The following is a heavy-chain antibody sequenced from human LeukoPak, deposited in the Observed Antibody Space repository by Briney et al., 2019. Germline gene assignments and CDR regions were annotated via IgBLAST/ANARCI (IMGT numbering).Heavy chain of an antibody. D-gene: IGHD2-21*02. CDR3: VRDDCAADACYPGRY. J-gene: IGHJ4*02. Sequence: GASVKVSCKASGYTFTNYVVHWVRQAPGQRPEWMGYINAGNGDTKYSKNFQDRVTITRDTSASTAYMEVSSLTSEDTALYPCVRDDCAADACYPGRYWGQGTLVTVSS. CDR2: INAGNGDT. CDR1: GYTFTNYV. V-gene: IGHV1-3*01.